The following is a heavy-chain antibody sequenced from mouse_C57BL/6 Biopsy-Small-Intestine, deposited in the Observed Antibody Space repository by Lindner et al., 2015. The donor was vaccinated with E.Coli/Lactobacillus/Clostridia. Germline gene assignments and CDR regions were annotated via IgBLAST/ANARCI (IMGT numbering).Heavy chain of an antibody. D-gene: IGHD2-1*01. Sequence: VQLQESGGGLVKPGGSLKLSCAASGFTFSDYGMHWVRQAPEKGLEWVAHISSGSDTINFADTVKGRFTISRDNAKSTLFLQMTSLRSEDTAMYYCATGNYGGDYFDYWGQGTTLTVSS. CDR1: GFTFSDYG. V-gene: IGHV5-17*01. CDR2: ISSGSDTI. J-gene: IGHJ2*01. CDR3: ATGNYGGDYFDY.